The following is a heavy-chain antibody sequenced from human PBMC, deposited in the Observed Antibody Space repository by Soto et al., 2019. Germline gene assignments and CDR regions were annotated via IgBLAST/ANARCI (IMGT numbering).Heavy chain of an antibody. Sequence: GGSLRLSCAASGFTFSSYGMHWVRQAPGKGLEWVAVIRYDGSNKYYADSVKGRFTISRDNSKNTLYLQMNSLRAEDTAVYYCARDRWLQSFGDAFDIWGQGTMVTVSS. CDR1: GFTFSSYG. J-gene: IGHJ3*02. CDR3: ARDRWLQSFGDAFDI. D-gene: IGHD3-10*01. CDR2: IRYDGSNK. V-gene: IGHV3-33*01.